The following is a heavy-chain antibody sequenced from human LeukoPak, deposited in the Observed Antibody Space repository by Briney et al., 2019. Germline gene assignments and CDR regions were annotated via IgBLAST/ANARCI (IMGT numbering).Heavy chain of an antibody. V-gene: IGHV4-59*01. Sequence: SETLSLTCNVSGGSIRGYYWSWIRQPPGKGLEWIGYIYSSGSTNYNPSLKSRVTISVDTSKNQFSLKVNSVTAADTAVYYCARVYDSGSQAYFYYMDVWGKGTTVTISS. CDR3: ARVYDSGSQAYFYYMDV. CDR1: GGSIRGYY. D-gene: IGHD3-10*01. J-gene: IGHJ6*03. CDR2: IYSSGST.